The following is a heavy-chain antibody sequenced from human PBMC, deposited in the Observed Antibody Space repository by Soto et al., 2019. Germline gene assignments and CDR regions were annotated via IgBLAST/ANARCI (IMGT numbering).Heavy chain of an antibody. V-gene: IGHV1-2*04. CDR3: ARVGSGYSYGYIGY. D-gene: IGHD5-18*01. CDR2: INPNSGGT. Sequence: ASVKVSCKASGYTFTGYYMHWVRQAPGQGLEWMGWINPNSGGTNYAQKFQGWVTMTRDTSISTAYMELSRLISDDTAVYYCARVGSGYSYGYIGYWGQGTLVTVSS. CDR1: GYTFTGYY. J-gene: IGHJ4*02.